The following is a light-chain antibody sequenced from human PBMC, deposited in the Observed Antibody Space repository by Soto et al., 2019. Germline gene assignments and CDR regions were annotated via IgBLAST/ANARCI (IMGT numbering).Light chain of an antibody. CDR1: QSVISN. CDR3: QQYNRWPFT. J-gene: IGKJ3*01. V-gene: IGKV3-15*01. CDR2: GAS. Sequence: EIVITHSALTLSVSQVESATLSCRFSQSVISNLAWYQQKPGQAPRLLVYGASTRATGIPDRFSGSGSGTEFTLTISSLQSGDFAVYYCQQYNRWPFTFGPGTKVDI.